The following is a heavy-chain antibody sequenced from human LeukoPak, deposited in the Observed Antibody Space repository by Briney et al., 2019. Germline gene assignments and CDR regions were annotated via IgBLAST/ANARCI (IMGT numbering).Heavy chain of an antibody. Sequence: GGSLRLSCAASGFTFSSYWMSWVRQAPGKGLEWVANINQDGSEKYYVDSVKGRFTISRDNAKNSLYLQMNSLRDEDTAVYYCARAPEGSGSSYYFDYWGQGTLVTVSS. CDR1: GFTFSSYW. CDR3: ARAPEGSGSSYYFDY. CDR2: INQDGSEK. V-gene: IGHV3-7*01. J-gene: IGHJ4*02. D-gene: IGHD3-10*01.